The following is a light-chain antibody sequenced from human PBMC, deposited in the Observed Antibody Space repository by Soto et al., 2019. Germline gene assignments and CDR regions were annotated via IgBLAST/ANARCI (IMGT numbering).Light chain of an antibody. CDR3: QQYYSTPLKT. CDR1: QSVLYSSNNKNY. J-gene: IGKJ1*01. CDR2: WAS. V-gene: IGKV4-1*01. Sequence: DIVMTQSPDSLAVSLGERATINCKSSQSVLYSSNNKNYLAWYQQKPGQPPKLLIYWASTLESGVPDRFSGSGSGTDFTLTISSLQAEDVAVYYCQQYYSTPLKTFGQGTKVEIK.